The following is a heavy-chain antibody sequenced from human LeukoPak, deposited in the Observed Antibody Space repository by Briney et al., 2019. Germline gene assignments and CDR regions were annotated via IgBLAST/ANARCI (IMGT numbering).Heavy chain of an antibody. D-gene: IGHD3-22*01. CDR1: GGSISSYC. V-gene: IGHV4-59*01. Sequence: SETLSLTCTVSGGSISSYCWSWIRQPPGRGLEWIGYIYYSGSTNYNPSLKSRVTISVDTSKNQFSLKLSSVTAADTAVYYCARAFVVDSSEKPEIHFDYWGQGTLVTVSS. CDR2: IYYSGST. CDR3: ARAFVVDSSEKPEIHFDY. J-gene: IGHJ4*02.